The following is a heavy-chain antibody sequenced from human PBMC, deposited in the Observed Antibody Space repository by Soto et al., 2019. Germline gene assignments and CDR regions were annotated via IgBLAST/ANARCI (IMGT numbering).Heavy chain of an antibody. CDR3: TTDVIQLWFLSKKGYFDY. D-gene: IGHD5-18*01. J-gene: IGHJ4*02. CDR2: IKSKTDGGTT. CDR1: GFTFSNAW. V-gene: IGHV3-15*01. Sequence: GGSLRLSCAASGFTFSNAWMSWVRQAPGKGLEWVGRIKSKTDGGTTDYAAPVKGRFTISRDDSKNTLYLQMNSLKTEDTAVYYCTTDVIQLWFLSKKGYFDYWGQGTLVTVSS.